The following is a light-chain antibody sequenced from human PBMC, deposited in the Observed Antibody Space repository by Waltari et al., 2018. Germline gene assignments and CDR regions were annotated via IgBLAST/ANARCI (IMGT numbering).Light chain of an antibody. CDR3: QKYGSLPAT. CDR2: DAS. CDR1: QSISKY. J-gene: IGKJ1*01. Sequence: EIMLTQSPGTLSLSPGERATLSCRASQSISKYFSWYQQKPGQAPRLLIYDASIRATGISDRFSGSGYGTDFSLTISRLEPEDYAVYYCQKYGSLPATFGRGTKVEIK. V-gene: IGKV3-20*01.